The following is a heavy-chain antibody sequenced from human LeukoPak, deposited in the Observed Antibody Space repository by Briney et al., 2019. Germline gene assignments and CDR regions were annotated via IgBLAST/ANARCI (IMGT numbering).Heavy chain of an antibody. V-gene: IGHV4-31*03. J-gene: IGHJ2*01. CDR2: IYYSGST. CDR1: GGSISSGGYY. Sequence: PSETLSLTCTVSGGSISSGGYYWSWIRQHPGEGLEWIGYIYYSGSTYYNPSLKSRVTISVDTSKNQFSLKLSSVTAADTAVYYCARVGKARGYFDLWGRGTLVTVSS. D-gene: IGHD3-10*01. CDR3: ARVGKARGYFDL.